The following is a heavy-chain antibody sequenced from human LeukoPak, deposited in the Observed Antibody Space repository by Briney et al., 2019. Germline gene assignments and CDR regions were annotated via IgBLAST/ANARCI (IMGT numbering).Heavy chain of an antibody. J-gene: IGHJ4*02. V-gene: IGHV4-39*01. Sequence: SETLSLTCTVSGGSISSSNYYWGWIRQPPGKGLEWIGSIYNSGKTYYNPSLKSRVTISVDTSKNQFSLKLNSVTAADTAVYYCAKGRAGTYDYWGQGTLVTVSS. CDR3: AKGRAGTYDY. CDR1: GGSISSSNYY. D-gene: IGHD6-19*01. CDR2: IYNSGKT.